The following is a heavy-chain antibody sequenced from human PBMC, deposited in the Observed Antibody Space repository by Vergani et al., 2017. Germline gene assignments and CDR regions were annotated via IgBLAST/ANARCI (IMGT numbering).Heavy chain of an antibody. V-gene: IGHV3-11*01. CDR2: ISSSGSTI. D-gene: IGHD6-6*01. CDR3: AREVVSSSSSPQWGYYYYYMDV. CDR1: GFTFSDYY. Sequence: QVQLVESGGGLVKPGGSLRLSCAASGFTFSDYYMSWIRQAPGKGLEWVSYISSSGSTIYYADSVKGRFTISRDNAKNSLYLQMNSLRAEDTAVYYCAREVVSSSSSPQWGYYYYYMDVWGKGTTVTVSS. J-gene: IGHJ6*03.